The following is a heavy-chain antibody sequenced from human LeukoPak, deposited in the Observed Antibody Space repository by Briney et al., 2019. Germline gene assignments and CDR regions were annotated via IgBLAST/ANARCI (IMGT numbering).Heavy chain of an antibody. J-gene: IGHJ4*02. Sequence: GGSLRLSCAASGFTFSSYAMSWFRQAPGKGLEWVSAISVSGGSTYYADSVKGRFTISRDNSKNTLYLQMNSLRAEDTAVYYCAKDGAGYSSGWYFDYWGQGTLVTVSS. CDR3: AKDGAGYSSGWYFDY. V-gene: IGHV3-23*01. CDR1: GFTFSSYA. D-gene: IGHD6-19*01. CDR2: ISVSGGST.